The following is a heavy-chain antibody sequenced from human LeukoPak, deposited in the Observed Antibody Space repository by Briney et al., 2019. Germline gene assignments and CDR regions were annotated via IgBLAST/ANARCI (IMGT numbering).Heavy chain of an antibody. D-gene: IGHD1-1*01. V-gene: IGHV1-46*01. J-gene: IGHJ4*02. CDR3: ARESLLTGSSEY. CDR2: INPSGGSP. Sequence: ASVKVSCKASGYTFTRYYMHWVRQAPGQGLEWMGLINPSGGSPVLVQKFQGRVTMTSDTSTSTVYLEVRSLRSEDTAVYYCARESLLTGSSEYWGQGTVVTVSS. CDR1: GYTFTRYY.